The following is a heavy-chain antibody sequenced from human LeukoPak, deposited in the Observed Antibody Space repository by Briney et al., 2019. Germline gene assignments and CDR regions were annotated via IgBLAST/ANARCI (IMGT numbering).Heavy chain of an antibody. CDR1: GFTFSSYG. CDR3: ARDYAIYDSSGYYYSDYFDY. Sequence: GGSLRLSCAASGFTFSSYGMSWVRQAPGKGLEWVSGINWNGGSTGYADSVKGRFTISRDNAKNSLYLQMNSLRAEDTALYYCARDYAIYDSSGYYYSDYFDYWGQGTLVTVSS. CDR2: INWNGGST. D-gene: IGHD3-22*01. J-gene: IGHJ4*02. V-gene: IGHV3-20*04.